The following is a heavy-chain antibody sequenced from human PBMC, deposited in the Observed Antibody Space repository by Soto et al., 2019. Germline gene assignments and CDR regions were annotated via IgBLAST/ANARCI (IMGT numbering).Heavy chain of an antibody. J-gene: IGHJ5*02. D-gene: IGHD3-22*01. V-gene: IGHV1-2*04. CDR1: GYTFTGYY. Sequence: QVQLVQSEAEVKKPGASVKVSCKASGYTFTGYYMHWVRQAPGQGLEWMGWINPNSGGTNYAQKFQGWVTMTRDTSISTAYMELSRLRSDDTAVYYCARVRVNYYDSSGSSWFDPWGQGTLVTVSS. CDR3: ARVRVNYYDSSGSSWFDP. CDR2: INPNSGGT.